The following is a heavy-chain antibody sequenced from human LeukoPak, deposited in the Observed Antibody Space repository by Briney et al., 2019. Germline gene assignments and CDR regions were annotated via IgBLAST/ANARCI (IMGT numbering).Heavy chain of an antibody. J-gene: IGHJ4*02. V-gene: IGHV1-2*06. CDR2: INPNNGGT. CDR3: ARENGNYYENDY. Sequence: ASVKVSCKASGYTFTGYCMHWVRQAPGQGLEWMGRINPNNGGTEYAQRFQGRVTMTGDTSSSTAYMELSSLKSDDTAVYYCARENGNYYENDYWGQGTLVTVSS. D-gene: IGHD3-22*01. CDR1: GYTFTGYC.